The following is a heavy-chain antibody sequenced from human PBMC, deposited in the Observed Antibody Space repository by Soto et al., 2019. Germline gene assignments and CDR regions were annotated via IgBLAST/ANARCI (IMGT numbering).Heavy chain of an antibody. Sequence: XVSMRLSCAASGFSVTSNYMTWVRQAPGKGLECVSVIYAGGNTYYPDSVKGRFTISSDNSKNTLFLQMNNLRAEDTAVYYCARVTTFYDILTSSYALNYFDYWGQGTRVTVS. J-gene: IGHJ4*02. CDR2: IYAGGNT. D-gene: IGHD3-9*01. V-gene: IGHV3-53*01. CDR1: GFSVTSNY. CDR3: ARVTTFYDILTSSYALNYFDY.